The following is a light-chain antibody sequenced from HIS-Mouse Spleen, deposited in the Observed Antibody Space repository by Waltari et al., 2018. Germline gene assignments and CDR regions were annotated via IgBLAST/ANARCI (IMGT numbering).Light chain of an antibody. CDR3: QSADSSGTYV. CDR1: ALPKQY. V-gene: IGLV3-25*03. Sequence: SYELTQPPSVSVSPGQTARITCSGDALPKQYAYWYQQKPGQAPVLGIYKDSERPSGIPERFSGSSSWTTVTLTISGVQAEDEADYYCQSADSSGTYVFGGGTKLTVL. CDR2: KDS. J-gene: IGLJ2*01.